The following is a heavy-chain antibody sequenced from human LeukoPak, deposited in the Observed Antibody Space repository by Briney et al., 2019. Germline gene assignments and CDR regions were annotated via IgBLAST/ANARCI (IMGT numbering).Heavy chain of an antibody. CDR3: ARDPMAEYYFDY. D-gene: IGHD3-10*01. Sequence: SETLSLTCIVSGGSISSSIYYWSWIRQPPGKGLEWIGYIYYSGSTNYNPSLKSRVTISVDTSKNQFSLKLSSVTAADTAVYYCARDPMAEYYFDYWGQGTLVTVSS. J-gene: IGHJ4*02. V-gene: IGHV4-61*01. CDR1: GGSISSSIYY. CDR2: IYYSGST.